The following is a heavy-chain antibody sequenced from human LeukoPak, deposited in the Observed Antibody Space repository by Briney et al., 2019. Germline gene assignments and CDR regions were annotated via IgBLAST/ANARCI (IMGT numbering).Heavy chain of an antibody. J-gene: IGHJ4*02. CDR2: ISSSSTI. V-gene: IGHV3-48*01. CDR3: ARDGYCSGGSCSLDY. CDR1: GFTFSSYS. D-gene: IGHD2-15*01. Sequence: PGGSLRLSCAASGFTFSSYSMNCVRQAPGKGLEWVSYISSSSTIYYADSVKGRFTISRDNAKNSLYLQMNSLRAEDTAVYYCARDGYCSGGSCSLDYWGQGTLVTVSS.